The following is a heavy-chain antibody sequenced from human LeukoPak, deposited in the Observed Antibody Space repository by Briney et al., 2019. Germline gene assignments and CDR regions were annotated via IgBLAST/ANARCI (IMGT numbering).Heavy chain of an antibody. CDR3: AREDTMVRGVINIEYYYGMDV. CDR2: IIPIFGTA. J-gene: IGHJ6*04. V-gene: IGHV1-69*06. Sequence: GASVKVSCKASGGTFSSYAISWVRQAPGQGLEWMGGIIPIFGTANYAQKFQGRVTITADKSTSTAYMELSSLRSEDTAVYYCAREDTMVRGVINIEYYYGMDVWGKGTTVTVSS. D-gene: IGHD3-10*01. CDR1: GGTFSSYA.